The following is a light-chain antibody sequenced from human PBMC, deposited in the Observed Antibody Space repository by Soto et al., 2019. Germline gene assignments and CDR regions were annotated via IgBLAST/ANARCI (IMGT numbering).Light chain of an antibody. CDR1: SSNIGANYA. J-gene: IGLJ1*01. V-gene: IGLV1-40*01. CDR3: QSYDSSLTGWV. CDR2: DYN. Sequence: VLTQPPSVSGAPGHRVTISCAGSSSNIGANYAVHWYQQLPGTAPKLLIYDYNKRPSGVPDRFSGSKSGTSASLAITGLQAEDEADYYCQSYDSSLTGWVFGTGTKVTVL.